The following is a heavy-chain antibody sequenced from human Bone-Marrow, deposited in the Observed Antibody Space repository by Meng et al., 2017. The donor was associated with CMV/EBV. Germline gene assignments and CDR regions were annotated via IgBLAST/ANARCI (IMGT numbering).Heavy chain of an antibody. J-gene: IGHJ3*02. CDR2: ISSSSSYI. CDR3: AREDYSNYNAFDI. CDR1: GFTFSSYS. Sequence: LSLTCAASGFTFSSYSMNWVRQAPGKGLEWVSSISSSSSYIYYADSVKGRFTISRDNAKNSLYLQMNSLRAEDTAVYYCAREDYSNYNAFDIWGQGTMVTVSS. D-gene: IGHD4-11*01. V-gene: IGHV3-21*01.